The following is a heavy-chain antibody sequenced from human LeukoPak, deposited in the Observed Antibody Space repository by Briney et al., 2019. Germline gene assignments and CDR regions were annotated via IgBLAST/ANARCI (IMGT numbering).Heavy chain of an antibody. CDR3: AGGGATNWAYYFDY. V-gene: IGHV4-4*07. D-gene: IGHD1-26*01. Sequence: KPSETLSLTCTVSGGSISSYYWSWIRQPAGKGLEWIGRIYTSGSTNHNPSLKSRVTMSVDTPKNQFSLKLSSVTAADTAVYYCAGGGATNWAYYFDYWGQGTLVTVSS. CDR1: GGSISSYY. J-gene: IGHJ4*02. CDR2: IYTSGST.